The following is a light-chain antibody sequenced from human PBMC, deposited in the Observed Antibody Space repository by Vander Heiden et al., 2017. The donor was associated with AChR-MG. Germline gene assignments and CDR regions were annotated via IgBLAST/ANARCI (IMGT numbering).Light chain of an antibody. J-gene: IGLJ3*02. CDR1: SSDVGGYKF. Sequence: QSALTQPRSVSGSPGQSVTISCTGTSSDVGGYKFVSWYQQHPGKAPKVMKYGVSKRPAGVPGRFAGSKSGNTASLTISGLQAEDEADYCCCSYAGSYRGVFGGGTKLTVL. CDR2: GVS. CDR3: CSYAGSYRGV. V-gene: IGLV2-11*01.